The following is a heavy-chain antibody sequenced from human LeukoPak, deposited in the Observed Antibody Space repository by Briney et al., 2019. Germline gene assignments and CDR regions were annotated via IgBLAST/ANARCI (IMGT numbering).Heavy chain of an antibody. D-gene: IGHD2-15*01. CDR3: ARDRSGGRPIYYYYYGMDV. J-gene: IGHJ6*02. V-gene: IGHV1-18*01. Sequence: GASVKVSCKASGYTFTSYGISWVRQAPGQGLEWMGWISAYNGNTNYAQKLQGRVTMTTDTSTSTAYMELRSLRSDDTAVYYCARDRSGGRPIYYYYYGMDVWGQGTTVTVSS. CDR2: ISAYNGNT. CDR1: GYTFTSYG.